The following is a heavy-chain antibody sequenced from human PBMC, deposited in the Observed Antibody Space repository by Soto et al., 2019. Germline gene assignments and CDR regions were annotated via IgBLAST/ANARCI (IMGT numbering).Heavy chain of an antibody. CDR2: IYYSGST. CDR3: ASVYNRNYV. D-gene: IGHD1-7*01. V-gene: IGHV4-61*01. J-gene: IGHJ4*02. Sequence: SETLSLTCTVSGGSVSSGSYYWSWIRQPPGKGLEWIGYIYYSGSTNYNPSLKSRVTISVDTSKNQFSLKLSSVTAADTAVYYCASVYNRNYVWGQGTLVTVSS. CDR1: GGSVSSGSYY.